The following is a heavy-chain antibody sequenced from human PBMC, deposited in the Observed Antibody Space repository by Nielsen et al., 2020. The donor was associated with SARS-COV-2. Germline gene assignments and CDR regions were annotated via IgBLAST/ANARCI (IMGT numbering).Heavy chain of an antibody. V-gene: IGHV3-48*01. J-gene: IGHJ4*02. Sequence: GGSLRLSCEVSGFTFSSYWMTRVRQAPGKGLEWLSYISSGSSTMYYADSVKGRFTISRDNAKNSLYLRMNSLRAEDTAIYYCARDREPGYNAVDYWGQGTLVTVSS. CDR2: ISSGSSTM. CDR1: GFTFSSYW. CDR3: ARDREPGYNAVDY. D-gene: IGHD1-14*01.